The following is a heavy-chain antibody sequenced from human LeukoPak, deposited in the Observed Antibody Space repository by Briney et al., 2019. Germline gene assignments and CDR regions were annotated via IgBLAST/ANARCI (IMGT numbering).Heavy chain of an antibody. CDR1: GYTLTELY. CDR3: ATPTSLIYPHFDF. CDR2: FDPEDGET. V-gene: IGHV1-24*01. J-gene: IGHJ4*02. D-gene: IGHD2-2*02. Sequence: ASVKVCCKVSGYTLTELYMHWVRQAPGKGLEWMGGFDPEDGETIYAQKFQGRVTVTEDTSTDTAYMELSSLRSEDTAVYYCATPTSLIYPHFDFWGQGTLVTVPS.